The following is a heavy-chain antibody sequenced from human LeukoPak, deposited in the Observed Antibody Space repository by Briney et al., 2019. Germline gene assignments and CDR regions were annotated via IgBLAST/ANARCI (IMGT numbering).Heavy chain of an antibody. D-gene: IGHD2-15*01. Sequence: SETLSLTCTVSGGSISSSSYYWGWIRQPPGQGLEWIGSIYYSGSTYYNPSLKSRVTISVDTSKNQFSLKLSSVTAADTAVYYCASTLGYCSGGSCYSRPYYGMDVWGQGTTVTVSS. CDR1: GGSISSSSYY. CDR3: ASTLGYCSGGSCYSRPYYGMDV. V-gene: IGHV4-39*01. J-gene: IGHJ6*02. CDR2: IYYSGST.